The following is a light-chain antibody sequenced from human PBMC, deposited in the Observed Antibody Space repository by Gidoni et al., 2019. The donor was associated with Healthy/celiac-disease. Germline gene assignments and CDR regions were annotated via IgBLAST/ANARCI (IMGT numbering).Light chain of an antibody. Sequence: SYELTQPPSVSVSPGQTASITCSGDKSGDKYACWYQQKPGQSPVLVIYQDSKRPSGIPERFSGSNSGNTATLTISGTQAMDEADYYCQAWDSSTGVFGTGTKVXV. V-gene: IGLV3-1*01. J-gene: IGLJ1*01. CDR2: QDS. CDR3: QAWDSSTGV. CDR1: KSGDKY.